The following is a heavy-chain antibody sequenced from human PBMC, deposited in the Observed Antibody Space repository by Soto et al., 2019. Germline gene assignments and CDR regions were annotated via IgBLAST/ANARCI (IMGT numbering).Heavy chain of an antibody. CDR2: IYHSGST. CDR3: ASTGSITVGAFDI. CDR1: GGSISSSNW. J-gene: IGHJ3*02. V-gene: IGHV4-4*02. D-gene: IGHD2-2*01. Sequence: KASETLSLTCAVSGGSISSSNWWSWVRQPPGKGLEWIGEIYHSGSTNYNPSLKSRVTISVDKSKNQFSLKLSSVTAADTAVYYCASTGSITVGAFDIWGQGTMVTVSS.